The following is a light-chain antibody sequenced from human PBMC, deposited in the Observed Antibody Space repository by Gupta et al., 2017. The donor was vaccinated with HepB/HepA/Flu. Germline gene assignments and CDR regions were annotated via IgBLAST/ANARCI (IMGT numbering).Light chain of an antibody. CDR1: QGISTY. V-gene: IGKV1-9*01. CDR2: AAS. J-gene: IGKJ5*01. Sequence: DIQLTQSPSFLSASVGDRVTITCRASQGISTYLAWYQQEPGKAPKLLIYAASTLQSGVPSRFTGSGSGTEFTLTISSLQPEDFATYYCQHRHSYPPITCGQGTRLEIK. CDR3: QHRHSYPPIT.